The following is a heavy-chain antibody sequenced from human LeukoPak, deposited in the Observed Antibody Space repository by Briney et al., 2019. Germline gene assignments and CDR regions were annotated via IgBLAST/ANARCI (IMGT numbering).Heavy chain of an antibody. D-gene: IGHD3-9*01. CDR2: ILTDDNT. V-gene: IGHV3-53*01. Sequence: PGGSLRLSCAASGFTVRSKYMSWVRQAPGKGPEWASVILTDDNTYYSDSVRGRFTISRDHSRNTLYLQMNNLRAEDTAVYYCATESRYVGGYFDYWGQGTLVTVSS. CDR3: ATESRYVGGYFDY. J-gene: IGHJ4*02. CDR1: GFTVRSKY.